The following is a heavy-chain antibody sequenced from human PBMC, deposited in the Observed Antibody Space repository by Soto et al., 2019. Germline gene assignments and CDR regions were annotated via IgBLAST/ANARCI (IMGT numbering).Heavy chain of an antibody. CDR3: AKMGVRGPLVGGMDV. CDR2: ISYDGSNK. D-gene: IGHD3-10*01. Sequence: QVQLVESGGGVVQPGRSLRLSCAASGFTFSSYGMHWVRQAPGKGLEWVAVISYDGSNKYYADSVKGRFTISRDNSKNTLYLQMNGLRAEDTAVYYCAKMGVRGPLVGGMDVWGQGTTVTVSS. V-gene: IGHV3-30*18. CDR1: GFTFSSYG. J-gene: IGHJ6*02.